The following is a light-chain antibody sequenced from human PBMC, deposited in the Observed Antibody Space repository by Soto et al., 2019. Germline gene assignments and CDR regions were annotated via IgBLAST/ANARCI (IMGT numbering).Light chain of an antibody. J-gene: IGKJ5*01. CDR3: QQTYSSPIT. CDR1: QSISSY. Sequence: DTQSNQSPSSLSASVGDSIAITCRASQSISSYLNWYQQKPGKAPKLLISAASILQSGVPSMFSGSGSGTDFTLTISTLQTEDLAGYYCQQTYSSPITVGQGTRLEIK. V-gene: IGKV1-39*01. CDR2: AAS.